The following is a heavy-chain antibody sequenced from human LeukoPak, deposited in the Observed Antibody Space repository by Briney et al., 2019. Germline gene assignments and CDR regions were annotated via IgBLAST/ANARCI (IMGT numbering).Heavy chain of an antibody. Sequence: GGSLRLSCAAPGFTLSNYNMNWVRQAPGKGLEWVSVISSSSGTVYYADSVKGRFTVSRDNAKNSLYLQMSSLRDDDTAVYYCARRDWDYWGQGTLVTVSS. J-gene: IGHJ4*02. CDR3: ARRDWDY. CDR2: ISSSSGTV. D-gene: IGHD3/OR15-3a*01. CDR1: GFTLSNYN. V-gene: IGHV3-48*02.